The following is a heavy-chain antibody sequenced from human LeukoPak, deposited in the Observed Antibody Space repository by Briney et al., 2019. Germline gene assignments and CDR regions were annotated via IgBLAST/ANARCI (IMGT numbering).Heavy chain of an antibody. Sequence: SVRVSCKASGGTFSSYAISWVRQAPGQGLEWMGGIIPIFGTANYAQKFKGSVTITADKSTSTAYMELSSLRSDDTAVYYCARDRYYYDSSARYFDYWGQGTLVTASS. D-gene: IGHD3-22*01. V-gene: IGHV1-69*06. CDR2: IIPIFGTA. CDR1: GGTFSSYA. CDR3: ARDRYYYDSSARYFDY. J-gene: IGHJ4*02.